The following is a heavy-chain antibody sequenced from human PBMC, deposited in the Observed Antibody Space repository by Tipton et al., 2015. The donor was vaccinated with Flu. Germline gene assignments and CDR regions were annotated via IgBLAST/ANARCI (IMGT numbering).Heavy chain of an antibody. D-gene: IGHD2-8*02. J-gene: IGHJ3*02. CDR1: GGSISSYY. CDR2: IYYSGST. Sequence: TLSLTCTVSGGSISSYYWSWIRQPPGKGLEWIGYIYYSGSTNYNPPLKSRVTISVDTSKNQFSLKLGSVTAGDTAVYYCARRDCAGGICYSRVYDAFDIWGQGTLVTVSS. V-gene: IGHV4-59*08. CDR3: ARRDCAGGICYSRVYDAFDI.